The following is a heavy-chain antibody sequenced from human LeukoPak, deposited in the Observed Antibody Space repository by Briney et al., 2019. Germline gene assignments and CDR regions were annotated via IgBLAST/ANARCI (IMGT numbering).Heavy chain of an antibody. CDR2: IYSGGST. CDR1: GFIFDDYA. V-gene: IGHV3-53*01. D-gene: IGHD2-15*01. CDR3: ARGPTSEPASDY. Sequence: PGGSLRLSCAASGFIFDDYAMHWVRQAPGKGLEWVSVIYSGGSTYYADSVKGRFTISRDNSKNTLYLQMNSLRAEDTAVYYCARGPTSEPASDYWGQGTLVTVSS. J-gene: IGHJ4*02.